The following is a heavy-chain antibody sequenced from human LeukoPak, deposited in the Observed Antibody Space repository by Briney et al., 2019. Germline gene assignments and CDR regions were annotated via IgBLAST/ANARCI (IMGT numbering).Heavy chain of an antibody. V-gene: IGHV3-7*01. CDR3: ARLGGNSIFGVKNWFDP. CDR2: IKQDGSEK. J-gene: IGHJ5*02. CDR1: GFTFSSYW. Sequence: GGSLRLSCAASGFTFSSYWMSWVRQAPGKGLEWVANIKQDGSEKYYVDSVKGRFTISRDNAKNSLYLQMNSLRAEDTAVYYCARLGGNSIFGVKNWFDPWGQGTLVTVSS. D-gene: IGHD3-3*01.